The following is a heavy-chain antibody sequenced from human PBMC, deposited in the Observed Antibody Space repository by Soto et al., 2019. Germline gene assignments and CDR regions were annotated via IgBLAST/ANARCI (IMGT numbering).Heavy chain of an antibody. Sequence: QVQLVQSGAEVKKPGSSVKVSCKASGGTFSSYAISWVRQAPGQGLEWMGGIIPIFGTANYAQKLQGRVTITADESTSTAYMERSSLSSEDTAVYYCAGGGDAATIRGYFQRWGQGTLVTVSS. CDR2: IIPIFGTA. J-gene: IGHJ1*01. CDR3: AGGGDAATIRGYFQR. V-gene: IGHV1-69*12. CDR1: GGTFSSYA. D-gene: IGHD3-16*01.